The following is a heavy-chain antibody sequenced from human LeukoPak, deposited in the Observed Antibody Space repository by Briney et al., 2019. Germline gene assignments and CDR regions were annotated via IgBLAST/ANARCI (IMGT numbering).Heavy chain of an antibody. D-gene: IGHD5-18*01. CDR3: ARGRKAMDFDY. V-gene: IGHV4-61*02. Sequence: PSETLSLTCTVSGGSISSGSYYWSWIRQPAGTGLEWIGRIYISGSTNYNPSLKSRVTISVDTSKNQFSLKLSSVTAADTAVYYCARGRKAMDFDYWGQGTLVTVSP. CDR1: GGSISSGSYY. J-gene: IGHJ4*02. CDR2: IYISGST.